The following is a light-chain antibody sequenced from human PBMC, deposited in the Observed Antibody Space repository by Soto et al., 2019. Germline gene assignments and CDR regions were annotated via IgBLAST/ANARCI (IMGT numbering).Light chain of an antibody. V-gene: IGKV1-5*03. CDR1: QSIFSW. CDR3: QQYSSYPFT. CDR2: KAS. J-gene: IGKJ3*01. Sequence: DIQMTQSPSTLSAYVGDRVTITCRASQSIFSWLAWYQQKPGKAPKLLIYKASTLESEVPSRFSGSASGPEFTLTSSSLQPDDFATYYCQQYSSYPFTFGPGNTVEIK.